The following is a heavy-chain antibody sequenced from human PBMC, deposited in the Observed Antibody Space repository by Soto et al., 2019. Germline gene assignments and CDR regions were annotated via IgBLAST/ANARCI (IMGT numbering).Heavy chain of an antibody. CDR1: GGSISSYY. D-gene: IGHD2-8*02. V-gene: IGHV4-59*01. J-gene: IGHJ4*02. CDR3: ARGGGVYYFDY. Sequence: SGTLSLTCTVSGGSISSYYWSWIRQPPGKGLEWIGYIYYSGITDYNPSLKSRVTISVDTSKSQFSLKLSSVTAADTAVYYCARGGGVYYFDYWGQGTLVTVSS. CDR2: IYYSGIT.